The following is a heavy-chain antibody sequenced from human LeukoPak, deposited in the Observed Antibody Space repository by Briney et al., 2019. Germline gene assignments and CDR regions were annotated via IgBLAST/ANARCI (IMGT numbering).Heavy chain of an antibody. V-gene: IGHV4-4*07. J-gene: IGHJ6*02. CDR1: GGSISSYY. D-gene: IGHD2-2*01. CDR3: ARDCSSAGCYPPSLDV. Sequence: PSETLSLTCTVSGGSISSYYWYWIRQPAGMGLEWIGRIYTSGSTNYNPSLKSRVTMSVDTSKKQFSLRLSSVTAADTAVYYCARDCSSAGCYPPSLDVWGQGTTVTVSS. CDR2: IYTSGST.